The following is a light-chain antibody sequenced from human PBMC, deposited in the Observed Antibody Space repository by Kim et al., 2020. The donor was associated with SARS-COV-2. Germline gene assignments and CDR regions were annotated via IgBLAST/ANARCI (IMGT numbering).Light chain of an antibody. CDR3: QQRSNWRLT. Sequence: LSPGERATLACRASQSVSSYLAWYQQKPGQAPRLLIYDASNRATGIPARFSGSGSGTDFTLTISSLEPEDFAVYYCQQRSNWRLTFGGGTKVDIK. CDR1: QSVSSY. J-gene: IGKJ4*01. CDR2: DAS. V-gene: IGKV3-11*01.